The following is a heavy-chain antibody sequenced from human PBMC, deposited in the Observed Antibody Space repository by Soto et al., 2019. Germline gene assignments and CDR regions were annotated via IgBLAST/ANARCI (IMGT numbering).Heavy chain of an antibody. D-gene: IGHD6-13*01. Sequence: GLDLEWLALIYWDDEKRYSPSLKSRLTITKDTSKNQVVLTMTNMDPVDTATYYCAHRHTLIAGDAFYIWGQGTMVTVSS. CDR3: AHRHTLIAGDAFYI. V-gene: IGHV2-5*02. CDR2: IYWDDEK. J-gene: IGHJ3*02.